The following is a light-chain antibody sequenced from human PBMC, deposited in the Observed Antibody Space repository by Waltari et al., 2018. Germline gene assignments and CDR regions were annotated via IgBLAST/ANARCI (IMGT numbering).Light chain of an antibody. J-gene: IGLJ2*01. V-gene: IGLV1-44*01. CDR3: AAWDDSLNAVV. CDR1: NSNIGSND. Sequence: QSVLTQPPSASGTPGQRVSISCSGGNSNIGSNDVNWYQQFPGMAPKLLIYTNNQRPSGVPNRFSGSNSGTSASLAISGLQSEDEADYYCAAWDDSLNAVVFGGGTKLTVL. CDR2: TNN.